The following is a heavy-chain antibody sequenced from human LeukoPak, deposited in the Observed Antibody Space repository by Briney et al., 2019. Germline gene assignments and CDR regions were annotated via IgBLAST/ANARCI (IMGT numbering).Heavy chain of an antibody. J-gene: IGHJ3*02. D-gene: IGHD3-3*01. V-gene: IGHV3-30-3*01. CDR2: ISYDGSNK. CDR1: GFTFSSYA. Sequence: GGSLRLSCAASGFTFSSYAMHWVRQAPGKGLEWVAVISYDGSNKYYADSVKGRFTISRDNSKNTLYLQMNSLRAEDTAVYYCASGAEWLVADAFDIWGQGTTVTVS. CDR3: ASGAEWLVADAFDI.